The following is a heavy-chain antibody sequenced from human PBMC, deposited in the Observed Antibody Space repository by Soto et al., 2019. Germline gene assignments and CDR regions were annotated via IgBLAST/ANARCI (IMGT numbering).Heavy chain of an antibody. CDR1: GFTFSSYG. CDR2: ISYDGSNK. Sequence: GGSLRLSCAASGFTFSSYGMHWVRQAPGKGLEWVAVISYDGSNKYYADSVKGRFTISRDNSKNTLYLQMNSLRAEDTAVYYCAKESATYYYDSSGRVTSSFGLIGTRKQLGFLMDVWGQGTKVTVYS. D-gene: IGHD3-22*01. V-gene: IGHV3-30*18. J-gene: IGHJ6*02. CDR3: AKESATYYYDSSGRVTSSFGLIGTRKQLGFLMDV.